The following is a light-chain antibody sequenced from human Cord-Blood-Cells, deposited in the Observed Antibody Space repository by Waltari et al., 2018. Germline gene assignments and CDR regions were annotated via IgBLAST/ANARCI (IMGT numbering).Light chain of an antibody. V-gene: IGLV3-1*01. CDR3: QAWDSSTGV. CDR1: KLGDKY. J-gene: IGLJ1*01. Sequence: SYELTQPPSVSVSPGQTASITCSGDKLGDKYACWYQQKPGQSPVLVIYQDSKRPSGIPARFSGANSGNTATLTISGTQAMDEGDYYCQAWDSSTGVFGTGTKVTVL. CDR2: QDS.